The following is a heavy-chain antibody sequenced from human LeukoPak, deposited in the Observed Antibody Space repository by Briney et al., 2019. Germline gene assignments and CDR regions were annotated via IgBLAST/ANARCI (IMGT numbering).Heavy chain of an antibody. Sequence: PSETLSLTCAVSGGSINSSSYYWGWIRQPPGKGLEWIGSIYYGGSTYYNPSLKSRVTISVDTSKNQFSLKLSSVTAADTAVYYCARGRRGIAARRFFDPWGQGTLVTVSS. V-gene: IGHV4-39*07. J-gene: IGHJ5*02. CDR2: IYYGGST. CDR3: ARGRRGIAARRFFDP. CDR1: GGSINSSSYY. D-gene: IGHD6-6*01.